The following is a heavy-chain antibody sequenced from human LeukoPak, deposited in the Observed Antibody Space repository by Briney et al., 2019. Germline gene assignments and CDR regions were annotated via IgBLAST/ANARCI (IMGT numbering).Heavy chain of an antibody. J-gene: IGHJ6*02. D-gene: IGHD3-10*01. CDR2: IYSGGST. V-gene: IGHV3-53*01. Sequence: GGSLRLSCAASGFTVSSNYMSWVRQAPGKGLEWVPVIYSGGSTYYADSVKGRFTISRDNSKNTLYLQMNSLRAEDTAVYYCARDFRGLWFGELLYYGMDVWGQGTTVTVSS. CDR1: GFTVSSNY. CDR3: ARDFRGLWFGELLYYGMDV.